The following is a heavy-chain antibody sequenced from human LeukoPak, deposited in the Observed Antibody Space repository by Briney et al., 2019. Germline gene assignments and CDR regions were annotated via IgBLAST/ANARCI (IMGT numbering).Heavy chain of an antibody. J-gene: IGHJ4*02. V-gene: IGHV4-59*11. Sequence: SETLSLTCTVSGASITNHYWSWIRQPPGKGLEWIGYIYYTGITNYNPSLKSRVTISVDTSKNQVFLRLNSMTAADTAVYYCVRTARLLDSWGQGALVTVSS. CDR2: IYYTGIT. CDR3: VRTARLLDS. CDR1: GASITNHY. D-gene: IGHD6-25*01.